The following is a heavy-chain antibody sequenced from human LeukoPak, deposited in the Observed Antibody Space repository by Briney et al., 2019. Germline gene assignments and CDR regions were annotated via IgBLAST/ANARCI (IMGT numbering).Heavy chain of an antibody. V-gene: IGHV4-4*02. Sequence: SETLSLTCAVSGGSISSSNWWRWVRQPPGKGLEWIGEIYHSGSTNYNPSLKSRVTISVDKSKNQFSLKLSSVTAADTAVYYCARRYCSSTSSGVGVDPWGQGTLVTVSP. J-gene: IGHJ5*02. CDR2: IYHSGST. CDR1: GGSISSSNW. D-gene: IGHD2-2*01. CDR3: ARRYCSSTSSGVGVDP.